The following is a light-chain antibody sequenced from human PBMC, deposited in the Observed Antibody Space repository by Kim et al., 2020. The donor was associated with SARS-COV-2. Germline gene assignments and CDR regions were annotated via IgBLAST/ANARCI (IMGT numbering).Light chain of an antibody. CDR3: QQYGSSPLT. CDR2: GAS. V-gene: IGKV3-20*01. J-gene: IGKJ4*01. Sequence: SPGERAPLSCRASQSVRNSYLAWYQQKPGQAPRLLIYGASSRATGIPDRFSGSGSGTDFTFSISRLEPEDFAVYYCQQYGSSPLTFGGGTKVDIK. CDR1: QSVRNSY.